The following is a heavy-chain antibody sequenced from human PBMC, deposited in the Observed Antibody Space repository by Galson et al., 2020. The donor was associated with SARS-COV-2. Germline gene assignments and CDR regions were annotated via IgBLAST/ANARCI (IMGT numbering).Heavy chain of an antibody. CDR3: ARGAGRFDP. Sequence: GESLKISCAASGFTFSSYGMHWVRQAPGKGLEWVAVIWYDGSNKYYTDSVKGRFTISRDNSKNTLYLQMNSLRAEDTAVYYCARGAGRFDPWGQGTLVTVSS. CDR1: GFTFSSYG. CDR2: IWYDGSNK. D-gene: IGHD6-13*01. J-gene: IGHJ5*02. V-gene: IGHV3-33*01.